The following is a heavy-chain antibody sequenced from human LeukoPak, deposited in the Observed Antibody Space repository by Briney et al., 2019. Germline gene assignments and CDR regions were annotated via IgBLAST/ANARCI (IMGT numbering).Heavy chain of an antibody. J-gene: IGHJ4*02. CDR2: IYSGGTT. Sequence: GGSLRLSCAASGFTVSTNCMTWVRQAPGKGLEWVSTIYSGGTTYYADSVMGRFTISRHNSRNTLYLQVNSLRAEDTAVYYCARVDTVMAYYFDLWGQGTLVTVSS. V-gene: IGHV3-53*04. D-gene: IGHD5-18*01. CDR3: ARVDTVMAYYFDL. CDR1: GFTVSTNC.